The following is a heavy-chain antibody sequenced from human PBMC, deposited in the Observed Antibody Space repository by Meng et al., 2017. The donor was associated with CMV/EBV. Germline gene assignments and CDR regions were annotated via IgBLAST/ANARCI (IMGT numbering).Heavy chain of an antibody. J-gene: IGHJ4*02. CDR2: IYSGGNT. CDR1: WFAVNTNY. CDR3: ARVAEGHYFDY. Sequence: LCCAASWFAVNTNYMTWVRQATGKGLEWVSIIYSGGNTYTADSVRGRFSISRDNSKNTVYLHMNTLRAEDTAIYYCARVAEGHYFDYWGQGTLVTVSS. V-gene: IGHV3-53*01.